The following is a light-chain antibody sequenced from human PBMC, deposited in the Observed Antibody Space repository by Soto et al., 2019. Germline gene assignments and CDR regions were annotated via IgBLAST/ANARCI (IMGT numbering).Light chain of an antibody. CDR2: GAS. Sequence: LSPGERATLSCRASQSVSSSYLAWYQQKPGQAPRPLIYGASSRATGIPDRFSGSGSGTDFTLTISRLEPEDFAVYYCQQYGSSPRTFGQVTKWIS. CDR3: QQYGSSPRT. J-gene: IGKJ1*01. CDR1: QSVSSSY. V-gene: IGKV3-20*01.